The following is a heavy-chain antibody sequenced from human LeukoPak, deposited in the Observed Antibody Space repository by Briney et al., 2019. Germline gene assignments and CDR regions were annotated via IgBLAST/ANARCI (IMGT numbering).Heavy chain of an antibody. CDR2: INHSGSA. CDR1: GESFSGHY. CDR3: ARAYSKSWLVLDY. D-gene: IGHD6-19*01. J-gene: IGHJ4*02. V-gene: IGHV4-34*01. Sequence: PSETLSLTCAVYGESFSGHYWTWIRQPPGKGLEWIGEINHSGSANYNPSLKSRVTISVDKSKNQFSLRLSSVTAADTAVYYCARAYSKSWLVLDYWGQGTLVTVSS.